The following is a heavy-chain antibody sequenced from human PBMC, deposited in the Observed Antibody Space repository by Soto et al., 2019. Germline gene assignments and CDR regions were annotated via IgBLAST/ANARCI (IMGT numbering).Heavy chain of an antibody. Sequence: QVQVLESGGGVVQPGRSLRLSCAASGFTFSSYGMHWVRQAPGKGLEWVALVWYDGSHQYYTDSVKGRFTTSRDNSKNTLYLQMNSLRAEDTAVYYCARYLRRVATAGSELDCWGQGTLVTVSS. CDR2: VWYDGSHQ. CDR3: ARYLRRVATAGSELDC. J-gene: IGHJ4*02. V-gene: IGHV3-33*01. CDR1: GFTFSSYG. D-gene: IGHD1-26*01.